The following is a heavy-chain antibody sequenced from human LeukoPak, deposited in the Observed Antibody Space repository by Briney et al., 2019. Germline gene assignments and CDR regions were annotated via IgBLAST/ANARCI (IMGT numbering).Heavy chain of an antibody. CDR1: GGSISSSSYY. CDR3: ARIVDLIDAFDI. Sequence: SETLSLTCTVSGGSISSSSYYWGWIRQPPGKGLEWTGSIYYSGSTYYNPSLKSRVTISVDTSKNQFSLKLSSVTAADTAVYYCARIVDLIDAFDIWGQGTMVTVSS. D-gene: IGHD1-26*01. J-gene: IGHJ3*02. V-gene: IGHV4-39*01. CDR2: IYYSGST.